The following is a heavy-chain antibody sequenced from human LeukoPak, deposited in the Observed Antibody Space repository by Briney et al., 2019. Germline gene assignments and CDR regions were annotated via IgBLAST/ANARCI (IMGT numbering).Heavy chain of an antibody. Sequence: SXRXSCXAXGFTFXSYWMSWVRQAPGKGLEWVANIKEDGSEKYHVDSVKGRFTISRENAKNSLYLQMNSLRAEDTAVYYCARVAGWFTVFLDYWGQGTLVTVSS. V-gene: IGHV3-7*01. CDR1: GFTFXSYW. CDR3: ARVAGWFTVFLDY. J-gene: IGHJ4*02. CDR2: IKEDGSEK. D-gene: IGHD4-17*01.